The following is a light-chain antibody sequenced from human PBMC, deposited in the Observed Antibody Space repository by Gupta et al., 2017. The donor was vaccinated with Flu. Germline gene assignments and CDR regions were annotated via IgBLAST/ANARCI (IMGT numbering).Light chain of an antibody. Sequence: SSNSVSSFLYWSRQVPGTGPKPLIYTNNKRPSGVRDLFSGSKSGTSASLAISGLRSEDEADYYCASWYDSLGGHSVFGTGTKVTVL. V-gene: IGLV1-47*01. CDR3: ASWYDSLGGHSV. CDR2: TNN. J-gene: IGLJ1*01. CDR1: SSNSVSSF.